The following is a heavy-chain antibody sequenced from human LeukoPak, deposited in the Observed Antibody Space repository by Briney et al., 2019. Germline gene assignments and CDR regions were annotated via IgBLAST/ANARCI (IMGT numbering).Heavy chain of an antibody. V-gene: IGHV1-8*01. Sequence: AAVKVSCKASGYTYTSPDINWVRQAPGRGREWLGWMNPRDNTGYAQKFQGRVTLPRDKSINTASMQLRSLRSEDTAVYYCPRYTQHYGFDISGQGTMVTVS. J-gene: IGHJ3*02. CDR2: MNPRDNT. D-gene: IGHD3-3*02. CDR1: GYTYTSPD. CDR3: PRYTQHYGFDI.